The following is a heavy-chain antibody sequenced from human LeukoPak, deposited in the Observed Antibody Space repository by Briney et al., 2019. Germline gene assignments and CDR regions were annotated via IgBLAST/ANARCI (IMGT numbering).Heavy chain of an antibody. V-gene: IGHV3-64*01. CDR2: ISRSGGNT. CDR1: GFTISRSS. J-gene: IGHJ4*02. D-gene: IGHD2/OR15-2a*01. Sequence: GGSLRLSCAASGFTISRSSMHWVRQAPGKGLEFVSAISRSGGNTYYANSVKGRFTISRDTSKNTLYLQVGSLRVEDMAVYYCARVGDRSGNEYSHWGQGTLVTVSS. CDR3: ARVGDRSGNEYSH.